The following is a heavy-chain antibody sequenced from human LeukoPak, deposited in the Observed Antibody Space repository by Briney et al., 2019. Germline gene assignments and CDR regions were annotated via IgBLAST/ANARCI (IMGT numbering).Heavy chain of an antibody. CDR2: IIPIFGTA. D-gene: IGHD1-26*01. CDR1: GGTFSSYA. V-gene: IGHV1-69*05. CDR3: ASSSWSYYAGDYYYYMDV. J-gene: IGHJ6*03. Sequence: GASVKVSCKASGGTFSSYAISWVRQPPGQGLEWMGRIIPIFGTANYAQKFQGRVTITTDESTRTAYMELSSLRSEDTAVYYCASSSWSYYAGDYYYYMDVWGKGTTVTVSS.